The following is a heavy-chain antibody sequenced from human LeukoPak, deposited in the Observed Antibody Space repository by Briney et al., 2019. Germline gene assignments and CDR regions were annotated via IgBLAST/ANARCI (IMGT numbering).Heavy chain of an antibody. CDR2: ISSTGGST. CDR1: GFTFSNYA. Sequence: GGSLRLSCVASGFTFSNYAMHWVRQAPGKGLEYVSAISSTGGSTYYANSVKGRFTISRDNSKNTLYPQMGSLRAEDMAVYYCARGPFYCSSTSCYTFDYWGQGTLVTVSS. CDR3: ARGPFYCSSTSCYTFDY. D-gene: IGHD2-2*01. V-gene: IGHV3-64*01. J-gene: IGHJ4*02.